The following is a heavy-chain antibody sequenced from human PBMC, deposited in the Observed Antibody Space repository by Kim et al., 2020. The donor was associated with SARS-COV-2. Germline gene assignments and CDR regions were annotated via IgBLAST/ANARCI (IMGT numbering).Heavy chain of an antibody. J-gene: IGHJ4*02. D-gene: IGHD6-19*01. V-gene: IGHV4-39*01. CDR3: ARHAPREWLLRVYFDY. Sequence: SLKSRVPISVDTSKNQFSLKLSSVTAADTAVYYCARHAPREWLLRVYFDYWGQGTLVTASS.